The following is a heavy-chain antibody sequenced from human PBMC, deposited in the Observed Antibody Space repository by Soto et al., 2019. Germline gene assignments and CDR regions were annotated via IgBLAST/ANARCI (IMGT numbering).Heavy chain of an antibody. J-gene: IGHJ6*03. V-gene: IGHV3-49*03. CDR3: TRDCCSSTSWHYYYYYMDV. Sequence: PGGSLRLSCTASGFTFGDYAMSWFRQAPGKGLEWVGFIRSKAYGGTTEYAASVKGRFTISRDDSKSIAYLQMNSLKTEDTAVYYCTRDCCSSTSWHYYYYYMDVWRKGTTVTVSS. CDR1: GFTFGDYA. CDR2: IRSKAYGGTT. D-gene: IGHD2-2*01.